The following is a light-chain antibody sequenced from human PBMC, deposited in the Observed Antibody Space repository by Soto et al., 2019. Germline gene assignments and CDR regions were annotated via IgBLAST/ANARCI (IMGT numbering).Light chain of an antibody. Sequence: ALTQPASVSRSPGQSITISCTGTSSDVGGYNYVSWYQQHPGKAPRVMIYEVSNRPSGVSNRFSGSKSGNTASLTISGLQAEDEADYYCSSYTSSSTLNYVFGTGTKVTVL. J-gene: IGLJ1*01. CDR2: EVS. V-gene: IGLV2-14*01. CDR3: SSYTSSSTLNYV. CDR1: SSDVGGYNY.